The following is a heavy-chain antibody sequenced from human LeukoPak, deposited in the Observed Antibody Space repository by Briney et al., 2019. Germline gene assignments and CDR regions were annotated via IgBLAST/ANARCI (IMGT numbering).Heavy chain of an antibody. Sequence: SQTLSLTCTVSGGSISSGGYYWSWIRQYPGKGLEWVGYIYYSGSTYYNPSLKSRVTISVDTSKNQFSLKLSSVTAADTAVYYCARDGYYGSGSYYKAPYFDYWGQGTLVTVSS. CDR3: ARDGYYGSGSYYKAPYFDY. D-gene: IGHD3-10*01. J-gene: IGHJ4*02. V-gene: IGHV4-31*03. CDR2: IYYSGST. CDR1: GGSISSGGYY.